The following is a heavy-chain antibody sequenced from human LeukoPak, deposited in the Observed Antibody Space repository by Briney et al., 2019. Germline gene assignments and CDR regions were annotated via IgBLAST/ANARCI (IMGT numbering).Heavy chain of an antibody. CDR2: FDPEDGET. Sequence: GASVKVSCKVSGYTLTELSMHWVRQAPGKGLEWMGGFDPEDGETIYAQKFQGRVTMTEDTSTDTAYMELSSLRSEDTAVYYCATGKYYDFWSGYGTFDCWGQGTLVTVSS. D-gene: IGHD3-3*01. J-gene: IGHJ4*02. CDR3: ATGKYYDFWSGYGTFDC. V-gene: IGHV1-24*01. CDR1: GYTLTELS.